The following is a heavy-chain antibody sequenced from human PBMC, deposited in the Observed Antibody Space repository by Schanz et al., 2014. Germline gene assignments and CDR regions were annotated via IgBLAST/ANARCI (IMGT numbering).Heavy chain of an antibody. CDR1: GGSIRSGTYY. J-gene: IGHJ2*01. D-gene: IGHD1-1*01. Sequence: QVQLQESGPGLVKPSQTLSLTCTVSGGSIRSGTYYWSWIRQPAGKALEWVGRVFPNGITNYNPSLKSRAPISLASSNNRFSLTLTSLTAADTAVYYCARDTTWRLDLWGRGTLVTVSS. CDR3: ARDTTWRLDL. V-gene: IGHV4-61*02. CDR2: VFPNGIT.